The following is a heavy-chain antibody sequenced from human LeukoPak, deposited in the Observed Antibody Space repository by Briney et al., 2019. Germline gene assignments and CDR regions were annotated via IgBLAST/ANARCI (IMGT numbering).Heavy chain of an antibody. CDR1: DGSISDNY. D-gene: IGHD2-15*01. J-gene: IGHJ4*02. V-gene: IGHV4-59*08. CDR2: AYSSGHT. CDR3: ARHPFATPFDS. Sequence: SETLSLTCTVSDGSISDNYWSWIRQPPGKGLEWMGYAYSSGHTIYNSSLKSRVAMSLDTSKSQFSLRLSSVTAADTALYFCARHPFATPFDSWGPGTLVTVSS.